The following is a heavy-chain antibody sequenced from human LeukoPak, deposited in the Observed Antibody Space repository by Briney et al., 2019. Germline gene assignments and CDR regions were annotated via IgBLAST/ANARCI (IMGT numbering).Heavy chain of an antibody. CDR2: IYTSGNT. CDR1: GGSISSYY. CDR3: ARVLVGANYYYYYMDV. J-gene: IGHJ6*03. D-gene: IGHD1-26*01. V-gene: IGHV4-4*07. Sequence: PSETLSLTCTVSGGSISSYYWSWIRQPAGKGLEWIGRIYTSGNTNYNPSLKSRVTISVDKSKNQFSLKLSSVNAADTAVYYCARVLVGANYYYYYMDVWGKGTTVTVSS.